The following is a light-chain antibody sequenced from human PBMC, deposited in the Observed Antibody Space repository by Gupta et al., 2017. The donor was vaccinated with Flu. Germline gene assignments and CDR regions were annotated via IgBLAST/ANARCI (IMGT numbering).Light chain of an antibody. J-gene: IGKJ4*01. V-gene: IGKV1-33*01. CDR2: DAS. Sequence: DIQLTQSPSSLSASVGDRVTITCQASQDISNYLNWYQQKPGKAPKLLIYDASNLETGVPSRFSGSGSGTDFTFTISSLQPEDIATYYCQEDDTLRLTFGGGTKVEIK. CDR3: QEDDTLRLT. CDR1: QDISNY.